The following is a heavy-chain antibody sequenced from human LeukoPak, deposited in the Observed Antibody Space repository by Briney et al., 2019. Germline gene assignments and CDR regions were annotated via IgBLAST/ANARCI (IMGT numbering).Heavy chain of an antibody. D-gene: IGHD3-22*01. Sequence: ASVKVSCKASGYTFTSYDINWVRQATGQGLEWLGWMNPNSGNTGYAQKFQGRVTMTRNTSISTAYMELSSLRSEDTAVYYCARFYYYDSSGYYYGMDVWGQGTTVTVSS. CDR2: MNPNSGNT. CDR1: GYTFTSYD. J-gene: IGHJ6*02. CDR3: ARFYYYDSSGYYYGMDV. V-gene: IGHV1-8*01.